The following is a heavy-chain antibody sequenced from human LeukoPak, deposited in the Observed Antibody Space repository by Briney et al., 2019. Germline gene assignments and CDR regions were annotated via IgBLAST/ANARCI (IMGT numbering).Heavy chain of an antibody. J-gene: IGHJ4*02. CDR2: IYHSGST. V-gene: IGHV4-38-2*02. D-gene: IGHD3-10*01. CDR3: ARESTSGLWFGELSRVFDY. CDR1: GYSISSGYY. Sequence: SETLSLTCTVSGYSISSGYYWGWIRQPPGKGLEWIGSIYHSGSTYYNPSLESRVTMSLDTSKNQFFLKLSSVTAADTAVYYCARESTSGLWFGELSRVFDYWGQGTLVTVSS.